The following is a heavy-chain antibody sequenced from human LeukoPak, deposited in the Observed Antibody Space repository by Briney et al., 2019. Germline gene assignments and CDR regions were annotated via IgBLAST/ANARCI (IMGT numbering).Heavy chain of an antibody. D-gene: IGHD1-14*01. CDR3: ARHVDGFNNIDAFDI. V-gene: IGHV4-59*08. CDR2: IYYGGST. CDR1: GGSVSTHY. Sequence: SETLSLTCSVSGGSVSTHYWSWIRQPPGRGLEWIGYIYYGGSTNYNPSLKSRVTISVDTSKNQFSLKLRSVTAADTAVYHCARHVDGFNNIDAFDIWGQGTMVTVSS. J-gene: IGHJ3*02.